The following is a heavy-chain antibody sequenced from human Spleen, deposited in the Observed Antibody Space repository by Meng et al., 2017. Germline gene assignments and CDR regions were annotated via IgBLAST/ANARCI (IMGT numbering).Heavy chain of an antibody. V-gene: IGHV3-30*04. Sequence: GESLKISCAASGFTFSSYAMHWVRQAPGKGLEWVAVISYDGSNKYYADSVKGRFTISRDNSKNTLYLQVNSLRAEDTAVYYCAKVGDSRGTYLYWGQGALVTVSS. D-gene: IGHD3-22*01. J-gene: IGHJ4*02. CDR2: ISYDGSNK. CDR1: GFTFSSYA. CDR3: AKVGDSRGTYLY.